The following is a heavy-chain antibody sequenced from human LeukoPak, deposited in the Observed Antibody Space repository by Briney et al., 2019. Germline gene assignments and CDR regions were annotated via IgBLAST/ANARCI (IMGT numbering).Heavy chain of an antibody. CDR3: ATGVHGIAAAGDYYFDY. CDR2: MYYRGNT. J-gene: IGHJ4*02. CDR1: GGSISSYY. D-gene: IGHD6-13*01. V-gene: IGHV4-59*01. Sequence: SETLSLTCTVSGGSISSYYWSWIRQPPGKGLEWIGYMYYRGNTNYDPSLKSRVTTSIDTPNSQFSLKLSSVTAADTAVYYCATGVHGIAAAGDYYFDYWGQGTLVTVSS.